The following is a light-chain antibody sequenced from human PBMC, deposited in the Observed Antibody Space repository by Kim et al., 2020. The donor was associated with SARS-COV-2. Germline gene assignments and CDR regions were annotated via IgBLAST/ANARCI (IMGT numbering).Light chain of an antibody. J-gene: IGLJ3*02. CDR2: GKN. CDR3: NSRDSSDNYWV. Sequence: SSELTQDPAVSVALGQTVRITCQGDSLRRYYASWYQQKPGQAPILVIYGKNNRPSGIPDRFSGSSSGNTASLTITGAQAEGEADYYCNSRDSSDNYWVFG. V-gene: IGLV3-19*01. CDR1: SLRRYY.